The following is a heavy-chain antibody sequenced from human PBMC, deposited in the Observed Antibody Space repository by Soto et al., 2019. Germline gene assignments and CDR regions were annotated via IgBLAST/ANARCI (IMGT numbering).Heavy chain of an antibody. CDR2: ISGSGGST. V-gene: IGHV3-23*01. J-gene: IGHJ3*02. CDR3: AISLLLYYGSGDWDGAFDI. Sequence: PGGSLRLSCAASGFTFSSYAMSWVRQAPGKGLEWVSAISGSGGSTYYADSVKGRFTISRDNSKNTLYLQMNSLRAEDTAVYYCAISLLLYYGSGDWDGAFDIWGQGTMVTVSS. D-gene: IGHD3-10*01. CDR1: GFTFSSYA.